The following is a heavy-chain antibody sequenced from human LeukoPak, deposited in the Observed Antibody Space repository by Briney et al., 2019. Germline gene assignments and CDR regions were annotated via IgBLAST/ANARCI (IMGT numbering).Heavy chain of an antibody. Sequence: PSETLSLTCTVSGGSISSYYWSWIRQPAGKGLEWIGRIYTSGSTNYNPSLKSRVTMSVDTSKNQFSLKLSSVTAADTAVYYCARGSYYYGSGSYGFDYWGQGTLVTVSS. V-gene: IGHV4-4*07. CDR1: GGSISSYY. CDR3: ARGSYYYGSGSYGFDY. CDR2: IYTSGST. J-gene: IGHJ4*02. D-gene: IGHD3-10*01.